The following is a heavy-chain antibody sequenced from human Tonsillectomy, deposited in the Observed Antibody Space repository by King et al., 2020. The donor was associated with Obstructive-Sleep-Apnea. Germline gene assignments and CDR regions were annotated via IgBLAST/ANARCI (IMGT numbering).Heavy chain of an antibody. V-gene: IGHV4-39*07. D-gene: IGHD3-22*01. CDR2: MYYSGST. Sequence: QLQESGPGLVKPSETLSLTCAVSGGSISSSSYYWDWIRQPPGKGLEWIGSMYYSGSTYYTPSLKSRVTVSVDTSKKQFSLKLTSVTAADTAVYYCARGRSPTYYDSSGYYDYWGQGILVTVSS. CDR1: GGSISSSSYY. J-gene: IGHJ4*02. CDR3: ARGRSPTYYDSSGYYDY.